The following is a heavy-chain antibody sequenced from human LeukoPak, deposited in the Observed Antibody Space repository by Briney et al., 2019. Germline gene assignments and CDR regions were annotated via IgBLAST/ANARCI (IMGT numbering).Heavy chain of an antibody. V-gene: IGHV1-2*02. CDR3: ARDVQLERLLH. CDR2: INPNSGGT. J-gene: IGHJ4*02. Sequence: GASVKVSCKASGGTFSSYAISWVRQAPGQGLEWMGWINPNSGGTNYAQKFQGRVTMTRDTSISTVYMELSRLRSDDTAVYYCARDVQLERLLHWGQGTLVTVSS. CDR1: GGTFSSYA. D-gene: IGHD1-1*01.